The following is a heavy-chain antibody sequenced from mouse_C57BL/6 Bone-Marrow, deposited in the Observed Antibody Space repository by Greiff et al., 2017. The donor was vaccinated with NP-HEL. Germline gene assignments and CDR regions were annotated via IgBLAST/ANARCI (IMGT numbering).Heavy chain of an antibody. CDR2: ISSGSSTI. CDR3: ARRYRGLYYYAMDY. CDR1: GYTFSDYG. Sequence: VQLKESGGGLVKPGGSLKLSCAASGYTFSDYGMHWVRQAPEKGLEWVAYISSGSSTIYYADTVKGRFTISRDNAKNTLFLQMTSLRSEDTAMYYCARRYRGLYYYAMDYWGQGTSDTVSS. J-gene: IGHJ4*01. V-gene: IGHV5-17*01. D-gene: IGHD2-12*01.